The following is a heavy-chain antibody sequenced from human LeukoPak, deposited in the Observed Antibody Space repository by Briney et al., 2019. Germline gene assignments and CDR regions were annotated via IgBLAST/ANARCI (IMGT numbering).Heavy chain of an antibody. V-gene: IGHV3-30*18. Sequence: PGRSLRLSCAASGFTFSSYGMHWVRQAPGKGLGWVAVISYDGSNKYYADSVKGRFTISRDNSKNTLYLQMNSLRAEDTAVYYCAKGGYSSSSESTSDYFDYWGQGTLVTVSS. J-gene: IGHJ4*02. CDR2: ISYDGSNK. D-gene: IGHD6-6*01. CDR1: GFTFSSYG. CDR3: AKGGYSSSSESTSDYFDY.